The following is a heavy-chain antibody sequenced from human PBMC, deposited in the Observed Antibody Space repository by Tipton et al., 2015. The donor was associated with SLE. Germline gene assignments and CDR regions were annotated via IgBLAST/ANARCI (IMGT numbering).Heavy chain of an antibody. CDR2: IYYSGST. V-gene: IGHV4-39*07. CDR1: GGSISSSSYY. Sequence: TLSLTCTVSGGSISSSSYYWGWIRQPPGKGLEWIGSIYYSGSTYYNPSLKSRVTISVDTSKNQFSLKLSSVTAADTAVYYCARLPSRLGSASAPTLFPLVSW. D-gene: IGHD3-10*01. CDR3: ARLPSRLGSASAPTLFPLVS. J-gene: IGHJ5*01.